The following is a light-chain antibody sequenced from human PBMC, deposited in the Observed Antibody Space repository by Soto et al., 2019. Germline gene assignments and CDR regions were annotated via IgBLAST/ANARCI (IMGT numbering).Light chain of an antibody. V-gene: IGKV3-20*01. CDR3: QQYNNSLWT. Sequence: EIVLTQSPGTLSLSPGERATLSCRASQSVSSRSLAWYQQKPGQAPRLLISGASSRATGIPDRFSGSGSGTDFTLTISRLEPEDFAVYYCQQYNNSLWTFGQGTKVHIK. CDR2: GAS. CDR1: QSVSSRS. J-gene: IGKJ1*01.